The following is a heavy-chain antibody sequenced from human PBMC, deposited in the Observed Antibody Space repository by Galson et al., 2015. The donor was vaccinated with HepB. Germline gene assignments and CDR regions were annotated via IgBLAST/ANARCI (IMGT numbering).Heavy chain of an antibody. V-gene: IGHV1-18*01. J-gene: IGHJ5*02. D-gene: IGHD4-17*01. CDR3: ATGPPTVTTGSNWFDP. CDR2: ISAYNGNT. Sequence: SVKVSCKASGYTFTSYGISWVRQAPGQGLEWMGWISAYNGNTNYAQKLQGRVTMTTDTSTSTAYMELRSLRSDDTAVYYCATGPPTVTTGSNWFDPWGQGTLVTVSS. CDR1: GYTFTSYG.